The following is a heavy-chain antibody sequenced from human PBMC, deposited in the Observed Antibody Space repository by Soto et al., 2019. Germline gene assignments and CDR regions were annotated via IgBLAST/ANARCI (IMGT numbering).Heavy chain of an antibody. J-gene: IGHJ4*02. V-gene: IGHV3-49*04. Sequence: EVQLVESGGGLVLPGRSLRLSCTVSGFNFRDFAMSWVRQAPGKGLEWVGFIRGKTYGATTEYAASVKGRFTISTDESKSIAYLQMNSLKTEDTAVYYCSRAHEYTNSYDFDYWCQGTLVSVSP. CDR2: IRGKTYGATT. CDR3: SRAHEYTNSYDFDY. CDR1: GFNFRDFA. D-gene: IGHD4-4*01.